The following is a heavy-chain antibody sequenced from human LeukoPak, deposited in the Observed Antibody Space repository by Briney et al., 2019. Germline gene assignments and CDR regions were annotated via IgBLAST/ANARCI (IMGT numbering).Heavy chain of an antibody. D-gene: IGHD3-22*01. V-gene: IGHV4-39*07. CDR2: IYYSGST. CDR1: GGSISSSSYY. J-gene: IGHJ3*02. CDR3: ARDHYDSSGDAFDI. Sequence: SETLSLTCTVSGGSISSSSYYWGWIRQPPGKGLEWIGGIYYSGSTYYNPSLKSRVTISVDTSKNQFSLKLSSVTAADTAVYYCARDHYDSSGDAFDIWGQGTMVTVSS.